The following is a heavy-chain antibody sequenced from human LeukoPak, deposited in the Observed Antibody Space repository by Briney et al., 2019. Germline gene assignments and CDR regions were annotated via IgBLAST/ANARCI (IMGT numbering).Heavy chain of an antibody. J-gene: IGHJ4*02. CDR2: IYYSGST. CDR3: RTIVVVPAATDRVDY. D-gene: IGHD2-2*01. Sequence: PSETLSLTCTVSGGSISSSYYYWGWIRQPPGKGLEWIGSIYYSGSTYYNPSLKSRVTISVDTSKNQFSLKLSSVTAADTAVYYCRTIVVVPAATDRVDYWGQGTLVTVSS. V-gene: IGHV4-39*01. CDR1: GGSISSSYYY.